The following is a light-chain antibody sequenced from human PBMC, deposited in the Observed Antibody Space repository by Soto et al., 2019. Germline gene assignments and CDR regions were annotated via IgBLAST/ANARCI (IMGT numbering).Light chain of an antibody. J-gene: IGKJ1*01. V-gene: IGKV1-33*01. CDR1: HDIRKY. Sequence: DIQMTQSPSSLSASVGDRVTITCQASHDIRKYLNWYQQKPGKAPKLLIYDASNMETGVPSRFTGSGSGTDFTFTISSLQPEDIATYYCQQSYSTWTFGQGTKVEIK. CDR3: QQSYSTWT. CDR2: DAS.